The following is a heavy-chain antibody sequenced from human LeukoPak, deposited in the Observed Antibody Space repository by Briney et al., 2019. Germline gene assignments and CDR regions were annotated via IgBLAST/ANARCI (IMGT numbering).Heavy chain of an antibody. J-gene: IGHJ4*02. CDR2: ISSSGSTI. CDR3: ASVAPNYYDSSGYLY. D-gene: IGHD3-22*01. CDR1: GFTFSDYY. Sequence: PGGSLRLSCAASGFTFSDYYMSWIRQAPGKGLEWVSYISSSGSTIYYADSVKGRFTISRDNAKNSLYLQMNSLRAEDTAVYYCASVAPNYYDSSGYLYWGQGTLVTVSS. V-gene: IGHV3-11*01.